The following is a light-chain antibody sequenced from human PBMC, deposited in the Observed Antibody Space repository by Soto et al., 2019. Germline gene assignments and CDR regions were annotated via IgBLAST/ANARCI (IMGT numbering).Light chain of an antibody. J-gene: IGKJ1*01. Sequence: EIVMTQSPATLSVSPGERATLSCRASQTVSNNLAWYQQKPGQTPRLLIYGASTRATGIPARFSGSGSGTEFTLTISSLQSEDFAIYYCQQYDNWPRTFGQGTKAEI. V-gene: IGKV3-15*01. CDR2: GAS. CDR1: QTVSNN. CDR3: QQYDNWPRT.